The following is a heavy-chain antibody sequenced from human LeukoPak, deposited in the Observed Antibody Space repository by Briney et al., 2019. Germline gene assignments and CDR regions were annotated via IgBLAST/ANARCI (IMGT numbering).Heavy chain of an antibody. D-gene: IGHD5-12*01. CDR1: GYTFTGYY. Sequence: GASVKVSCKASGYTFTGYYMHWVRQAPGQGLEWMGWINPNSGGTNYAQKFQGRVTMTRDTSISTAYMELSRLRSDDTAVYYCARDRPVATITTFDYWGQGTLVTVSS. V-gene: IGHV1-2*02. J-gene: IGHJ4*02. CDR3: ARDRPVATITTFDY. CDR2: INPNSGGT.